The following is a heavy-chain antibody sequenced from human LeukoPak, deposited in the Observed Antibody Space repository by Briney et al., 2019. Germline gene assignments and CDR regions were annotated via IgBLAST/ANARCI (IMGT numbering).Heavy chain of an antibody. CDR3: AKDLPQYYDFWSGYYGGFDY. CDR2: ISGNGNNI. V-gene: IGHV3-43*02. CDR1: GFTFEDYA. D-gene: IGHD3-3*01. Sequence: GSLRLSCAASGFTFEDYAMHWVRQGPGKGLEWVSLISGNGNNIYYADSVKGRFTISRDNSKNSLYLQMNSLRTEDTALYYCAKDLPQYYDFWSGYYGGFDYWGQGTPVTVSS. J-gene: IGHJ4*02.